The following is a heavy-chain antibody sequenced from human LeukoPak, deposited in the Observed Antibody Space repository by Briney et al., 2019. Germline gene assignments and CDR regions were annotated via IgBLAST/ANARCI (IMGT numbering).Heavy chain of an antibody. D-gene: IGHD1-14*01. V-gene: IGHV4-59*08. Sequence: SETLSLTCTVSGGSISSYYWSWIRQPPGKGLEWIGYIYHSGSTNYNPSLKSRVTISVDTSKNQFSLKLSSVTAADTAVYYCARHRKSYYYGMDVWGQGTTVTVSS. J-gene: IGHJ6*02. CDR2: IYHSGST. CDR3: ARHRKSYYYGMDV. CDR1: GGSISSYY.